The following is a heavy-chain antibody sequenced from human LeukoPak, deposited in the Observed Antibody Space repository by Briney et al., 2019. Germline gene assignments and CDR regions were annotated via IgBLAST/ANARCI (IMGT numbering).Heavy chain of an antibody. CDR3: ARGDVEAARRFDC. CDR1: GFTVSSNY. J-gene: IGHJ4*02. Sequence: GGSLRLSCAASGFTVSSNYMSGVRRATGKGLEWVSVIYSDGSIYYADSVKGRFTISRDNSKNTLYLQVNSLRAEDTAVYYCARGDVEAARRFDCWGQGTLVTVSS. D-gene: IGHD5-18*01. V-gene: IGHV3-66*01. CDR2: IYSDGSI.